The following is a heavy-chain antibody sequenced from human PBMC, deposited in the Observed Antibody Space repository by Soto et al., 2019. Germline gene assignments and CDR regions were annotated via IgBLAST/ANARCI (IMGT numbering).Heavy chain of an antibody. V-gene: IGHV3-33*01. CDR3: ARVVTIFGVVTGGGMDV. J-gene: IGHJ6*02. CDR2: MWYDGSNK. D-gene: IGHD3-3*01. CDR1: GFSFSSYG. Sequence: QVQLVESGGGVVQPGRSLRLSCAASGFSFSSYGMHWVRQAPGKGLEWVAVMWYDGSNKYYSDSVKGRFTISRDNSKNTLYLQMYSLRAEDTAVYYCARVVTIFGVVTGGGMDVWGQGTTVTVSS.